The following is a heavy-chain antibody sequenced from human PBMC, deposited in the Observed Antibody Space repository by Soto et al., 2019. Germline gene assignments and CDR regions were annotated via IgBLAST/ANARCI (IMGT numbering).Heavy chain of an antibody. CDR2: INHRGST. Sequence: PSETLSLTCTVSGGSISSGGYYWSWIRQHPGKGLEWIGEINHRGSTNYNPSLKSRVTISVDTSKNQFSLKLSSVTAADTAVYYCASGGGSYRYSGYWGQGTLVTVSS. D-gene: IGHD3-16*02. V-gene: IGHV4-39*07. J-gene: IGHJ4*02. CDR3: ASGGGSYRYSGY. CDR1: GGSISSGGYY.